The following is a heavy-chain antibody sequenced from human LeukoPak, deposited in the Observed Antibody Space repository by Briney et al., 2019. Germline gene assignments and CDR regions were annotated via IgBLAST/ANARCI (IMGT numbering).Heavy chain of an antibody. D-gene: IGHD5-24*01. J-gene: IGHJ4*01. CDR2: IYASGST. Sequence: SETLSLACTDSGGSISSYYWGWIRQPAGKGLEWIGRIYASGSTNYNPSLKSRVTISVDKSKNQFSLRLSSVTAADTAVYYCAREFDRDGYFDNWGPGALVTVSS. CDR3: AREFDRDGYFDN. CDR1: GGSISSYY. V-gene: IGHV4-4*07.